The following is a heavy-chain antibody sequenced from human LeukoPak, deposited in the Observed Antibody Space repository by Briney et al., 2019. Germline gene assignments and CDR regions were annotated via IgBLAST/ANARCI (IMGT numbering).Heavy chain of an antibody. CDR1: GFTFSPYW. CDR2: INSDGTIT. Sequence: GGSLRLSCAASGFTFSPYWMHWVRQVPGKGLVWVSDINSDGTITHYADSVKGRFTVSRDNAQDMLYLQMNGLRAEDTAVYYCARGTALQDYWGQGTLVTVSS. D-gene: IGHD2-2*02. CDR3: ARGTALQDY. V-gene: IGHV3-74*01. J-gene: IGHJ4*02.